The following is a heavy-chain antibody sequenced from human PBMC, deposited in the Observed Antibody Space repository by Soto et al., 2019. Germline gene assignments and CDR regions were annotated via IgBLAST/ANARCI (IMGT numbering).Heavy chain of an antibody. V-gene: IGHV4-31*03. CDR2: ICYTGGA. J-gene: IGHJ4*02. Sequence: QVQLLESGPGLVKPSQTLSLTCTVSGGSISSDPCYWSWIRQRPGKGLEWIGYICYTGGAYYNPSLRGRATISDDTSKNQISLRLNAVTAADTAVYYCAKEGGAYPAGIWGPGTLVTVSS. CDR3: AKEGGAYPAGI. D-gene: IGHD2-2*02. CDR1: GGSISSDPCY.